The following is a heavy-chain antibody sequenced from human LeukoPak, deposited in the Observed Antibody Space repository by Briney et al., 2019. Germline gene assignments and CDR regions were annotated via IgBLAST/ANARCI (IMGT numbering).Heavy chain of an antibody. CDR3: ARRRGDSSEFDY. Sequence: SETLSLTCSVSGGSVTSSGYYWVWIRQPPGRGLEWVGNIFYDGNAYYNPSLKSRVTISADTPNNHFSLNLNSVTATDTAVYYCARRRGDSSEFDYWGQGTLVTVSS. V-gene: IGHV4-39*02. D-gene: IGHD6-6*01. J-gene: IGHJ4*02. CDR1: GGSVTSSGYY. CDR2: IFYDGNA.